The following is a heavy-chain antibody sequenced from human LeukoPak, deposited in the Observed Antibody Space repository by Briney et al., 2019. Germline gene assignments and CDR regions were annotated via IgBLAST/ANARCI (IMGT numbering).Heavy chain of an antibody. J-gene: IGHJ4*02. V-gene: IGHV4-39*01. CDR2: IYYSGST. Sequence: SETLSLTCTVSGGSTSSSSYYWGWIRQPPGKGLEWIGSIYYSGSTYYNPSLKSRVTISVDTSKNQFSLKLSSVTAADTAVYYCARQVRGLRFLEWLLYYDYWGQGTLVTVSS. CDR1: GGSTSSSSYY. CDR3: ARQVRGLRFLEWLLYYDY. D-gene: IGHD3-3*01.